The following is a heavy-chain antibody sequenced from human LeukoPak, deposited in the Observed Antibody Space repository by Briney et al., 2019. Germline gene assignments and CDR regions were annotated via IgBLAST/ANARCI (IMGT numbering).Heavy chain of an antibody. J-gene: IGHJ4*02. Sequence: PSETLSLTCAVYGGSFSGYYWSWIRQPPGKGLEWIGEINHSGSTNYNPSLNSRVTISVDTSKNQFSLKMSSVTAADTAVYYCAREYSYGYDYWGQGTLVTVSS. CDR3: AREYSYGYDY. V-gene: IGHV4-34*01. CDR2: INHSGST. CDR1: GGSFSGYY. D-gene: IGHD5-18*01.